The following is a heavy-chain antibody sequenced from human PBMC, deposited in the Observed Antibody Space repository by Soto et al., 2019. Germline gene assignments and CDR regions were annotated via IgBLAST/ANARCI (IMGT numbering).Heavy chain of an antibody. J-gene: IGHJ6*02. CDR1: GGSISSSSCY. CDR2: IYYSGST. CDR3: ARHPSGRPEKYWRTEYYYYGMDV. Sequence: PSETLSLTCTVSGGSISSSSCYWGWIRQPPGKGLEWIGSIYYSGSTYYNPSLKSRVTISVDTSKNQFSLKLSSVTAADTAVYYCARHPSGRPEKYWRTEYYYYGMDVWGQGTTVTVSS. D-gene: IGHD2-8*02. V-gene: IGHV4-39*01.